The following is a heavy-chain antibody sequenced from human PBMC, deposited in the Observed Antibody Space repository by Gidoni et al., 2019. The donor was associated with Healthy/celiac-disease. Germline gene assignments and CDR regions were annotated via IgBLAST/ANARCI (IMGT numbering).Heavy chain of an antibody. CDR1: GFTFSSYS. D-gene: IGHD3-16*01. CDR3: ARDFDLGWEKYGMDV. J-gene: IGHJ6*02. V-gene: IGHV3-21*01. Sequence: EVQLVESGGGLVKPGGSLRLSCAASGFTFSSYSMNWVRQAPGKGLEWVSSISSSSSYIYYADSVKGRFTISRDNAKNSLYLQMNSLRAEDTAVYYCARDFDLGWEKYGMDVWGQGTTVTVSS. CDR2: ISSSSSYI.